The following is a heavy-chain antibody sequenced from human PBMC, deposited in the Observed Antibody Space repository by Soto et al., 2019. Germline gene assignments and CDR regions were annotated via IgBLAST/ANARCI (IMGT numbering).Heavy chain of an antibody. V-gene: IGHV3-30*03. CDR3: ATDPDIVANGPDD. D-gene: IGHD5-12*01. J-gene: IGHJ4*02. CDR2: ISYDGSNK. Sequence: PGVSLRPSCAASGFTFGSYGMHEVRQAPGKGLEWGAAISYDGSNKYYADSVKGRLTISRDTSKNTLYLQMTSLRAEDKAVYFCATDPDIVANGPDDWGQGTLVTVSS. CDR1: GFTFGSYG.